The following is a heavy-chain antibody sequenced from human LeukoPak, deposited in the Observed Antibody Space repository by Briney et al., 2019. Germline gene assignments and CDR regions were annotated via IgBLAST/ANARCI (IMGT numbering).Heavy chain of an antibody. Sequence: ASVKVSCKASGGTFSSYAISWVRQAPGQGLEWMGRIIPILGIANYAQKFQGRVTITADKSTSTAYMELSSLRSEDTAVYYCARGRGPWVAAAGTSNYWGQGTLVTVSS. J-gene: IGHJ4*02. CDR2: IIPILGIA. D-gene: IGHD6-13*01. CDR3: ARGRGPWVAAAGTSNY. V-gene: IGHV1-69*04. CDR1: GGTFSSYA.